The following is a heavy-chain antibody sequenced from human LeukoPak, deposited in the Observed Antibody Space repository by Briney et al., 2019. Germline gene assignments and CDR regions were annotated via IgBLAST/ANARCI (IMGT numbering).Heavy chain of an antibody. Sequence: PSETLSLTCAVSGYSISSGYYWGWIRQPPGKGLEWIGSIYHSRSTYYNPSLKSRVTISVDTSKNQFSLKLSSVTAADTAVYYCARLGYCSSTSCYRGYFDYWGQGTLVTVSS. D-gene: IGHD2-2*01. CDR3: ARLGYCSSTSCYRGYFDY. J-gene: IGHJ4*02. CDR1: GYSISSGYY. V-gene: IGHV4-38-2*01. CDR2: IYHSRST.